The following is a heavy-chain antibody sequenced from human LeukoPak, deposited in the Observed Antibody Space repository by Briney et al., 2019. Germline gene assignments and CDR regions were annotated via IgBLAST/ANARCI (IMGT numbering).Heavy chain of an antibody. CDR1: GGSISNTNW. Sequence: SVTLSLTCGVSGGSISNTNWWTWVRQPPGKGLEWIGEVNLQGSTNFNPSLKSRVAISDGRSAKYISLKQTSVTTADTAVYYCAREGGPYRPLDYSGQGTLVTVAS. V-gene: IGHV4-4*02. J-gene: IGHJ4*02. CDR2: VNLQGST. CDR3: AREGGPYRPLDY.